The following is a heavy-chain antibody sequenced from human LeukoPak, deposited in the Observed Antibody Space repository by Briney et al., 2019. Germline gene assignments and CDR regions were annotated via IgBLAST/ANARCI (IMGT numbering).Heavy chain of an antibody. CDR1: GFTFSSYA. V-gene: IGHV3-23*01. J-gene: IGHJ4*02. CDR2: ISGSGGST. CDR3: AKDPSTVTGYYYGSGSYYINPFFDY. D-gene: IGHD3-10*01. Sequence: GGSLRLSCAASGFTFSSYAMSWVRQAPGKGLEWVSAISGSGGSTYYADSVKGRFTISRDNSKNTLYLQMNSLRAEATAVYYCAKDPSTVTGYYYGSGSYYINPFFDYWGQGTLVTISS.